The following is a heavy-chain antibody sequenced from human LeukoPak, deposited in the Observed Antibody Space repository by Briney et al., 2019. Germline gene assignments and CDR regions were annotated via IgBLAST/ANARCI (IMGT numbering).Heavy chain of an antibody. CDR2: IYTGGIT. V-gene: IGHV4-4*09. CDR3: ARGPPFDY. CDR1: GDSISSEY. J-gene: IGHJ4*02. Sequence: SDTLSLTCNVSGDSISSEYWSWIRQPPGKSLEWVGYIYTGGITNYNPSLKSRVTISVDTSKNQFSLRLTSVTAADTAMYYCARGPPFDYWGQGTLVAASS.